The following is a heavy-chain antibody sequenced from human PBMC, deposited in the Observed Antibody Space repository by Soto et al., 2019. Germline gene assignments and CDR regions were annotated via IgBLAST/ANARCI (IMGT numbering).Heavy chain of an antibody. J-gene: IGHJ5*02. CDR3: ARSGYNFGYQYWFDP. Sequence: GESLKISCKGSGYNFATYWIGWVRQMPGKGLEWVGIIYPSDSDARYSPSFQGQVTISADKSINTAYLQWSSLKASDSAIYYCARSGYNFGYQYWFDPWGQGTLVTVSS. V-gene: IGHV5-51*01. CDR1: GYNFATYW. CDR2: IYPSDSDA. D-gene: IGHD5-12*01.